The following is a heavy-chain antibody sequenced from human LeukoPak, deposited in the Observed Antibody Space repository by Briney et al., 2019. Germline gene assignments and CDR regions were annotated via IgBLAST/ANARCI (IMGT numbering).Heavy chain of an antibody. CDR2: ISFSVNTK. D-gene: IGHD4-17*01. V-gene: IGHV3-48*04. CDR1: GFTFSDYS. CDR3: ARAPMTTVTTALYS. Sequence: GGSLRLSCAASGFTFSDYSMNWVRQAPGKGLEWVSYISFSVNTKYYGDSVKGRFTISRDNAKNSLYLHMDSLRAEDTAVYYCARAPMTTVTTALYSWGQGTLVTVSS. J-gene: IGHJ4*02.